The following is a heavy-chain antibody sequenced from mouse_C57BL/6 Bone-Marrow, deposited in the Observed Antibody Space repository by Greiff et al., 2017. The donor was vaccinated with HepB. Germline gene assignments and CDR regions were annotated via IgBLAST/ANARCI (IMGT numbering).Heavy chain of an antibody. CDR1: GFTFSSYA. V-gene: IGHV5-4*03. CDR3: ARRYGNYGMDY. Sequence: EVQVVESGGGLVKPGGSLKLSCAASGFTFSSYAMSWVRQTPEKRLEWVATISDGGSYTYYPDNVKGRFTISRDNAKNNLYLQMSHLKSEDTAMYYCARRYGNYGMDYWGQGTSVTVSS. J-gene: IGHJ4*01. D-gene: IGHD2-1*01. CDR2: ISDGGSYT.